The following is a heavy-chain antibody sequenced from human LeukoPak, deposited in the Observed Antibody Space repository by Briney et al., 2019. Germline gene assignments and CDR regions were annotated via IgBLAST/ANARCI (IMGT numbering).Heavy chain of an antibody. CDR3: ARGLLWFGESKPYYFDY. J-gene: IGHJ4*02. Sequence: PSETLSLTCTVSGGSISSYYWSWIRQPAGKGLEWIGRIYTSGSTNYNPSLKSRVTMSVDTSKNQFSLKLSSVTAADTAVYYCARGLLWFGESKPYYFDYWGQGTLVTVSS. CDR1: GGSISSYY. V-gene: IGHV4-4*07. D-gene: IGHD3-10*01. CDR2: IYTSGST.